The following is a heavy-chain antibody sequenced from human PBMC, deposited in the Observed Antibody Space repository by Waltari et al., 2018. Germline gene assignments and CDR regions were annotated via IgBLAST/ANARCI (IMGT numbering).Heavy chain of an antibody. D-gene: IGHD3-22*01. Sequence: QVQLVESGGGVVQPGRSLRLSWAASEFPLSSYAMHWVRQAPGKGLEWVAVISYNERNIYYVDSVKGRFTISRDNSQKMLYLQMNSLRAEDTAVYYCARDYCDRTNCHGMDVWGRGTTVTVSS. CDR3: ARDYCDRTNCHGMDV. CDR1: EFPLSSYA. V-gene: IGHV3-30*04. J-gene: IGHJ6*02. CDR2: ISYNERNI.